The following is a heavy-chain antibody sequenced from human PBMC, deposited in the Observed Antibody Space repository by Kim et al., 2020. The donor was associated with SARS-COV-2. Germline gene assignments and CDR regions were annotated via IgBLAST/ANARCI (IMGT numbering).Heavy chain of an antibody. V-gene: IGHV3-23*01. J-gene: IGHJ5*02. D-gene: IGHD5-12*01. Sequence: AASVKGRFTVSRDNSKNTVYLQMHSLRAEDTALYYCAKDPIPVDKVVWFDPWGQGTLVTVSS. CDR3: AKDPIPVDKVVWFDP.